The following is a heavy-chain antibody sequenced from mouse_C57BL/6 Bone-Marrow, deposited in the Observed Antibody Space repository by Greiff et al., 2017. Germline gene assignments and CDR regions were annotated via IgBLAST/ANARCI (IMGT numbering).Heavy chain of an antibody. D-gene: IGHD1-1*01. Sequence: QVHVKQSGAELAKPGASVKLSCKASGYTFTGYWMHWVKQRPGQGLEWIGYINPSSGYTKYNQKFKDKATLTADKSSSTAYMQLSRLTYEDSAVYYCARRGSSHFDYWGQGTTLTVSS. CDR3: ARRGSSHFDY. CDR2: INPSSGYT. V-gene: IGHV1-7*01. J-gene: IGHJ2*01. CDR1: GYTFTGYW.